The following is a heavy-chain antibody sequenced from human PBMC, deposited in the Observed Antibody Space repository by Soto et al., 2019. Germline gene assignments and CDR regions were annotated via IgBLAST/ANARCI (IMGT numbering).Heavy chain of an antibody. J-gene: IGHJ6*02. CDR3: ARDSPARASGYPLSPPYYYYVMDV. V-gene: IGHV4-59*01. Sequence: QVQLQESAPGLVKPSETLSLTCTVSGGSISSYCWSWIRQPPGKGMEWIGYIYYNGSTNYNPSLKIRVTISVDTSKNQFSLKLSSVTAADTAVYYCARDSPARASGYPLSPPYYYYVMDVWGQGTTVTVSS. D-gene: IGHD5-12*01. CDR2: IYYNGST. CDR1: GGSISSYC.